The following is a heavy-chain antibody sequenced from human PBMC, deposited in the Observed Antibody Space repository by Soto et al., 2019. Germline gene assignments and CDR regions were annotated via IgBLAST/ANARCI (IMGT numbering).Heavy chain of an antibody. CDR3: ARSRRDIVVVPAAIRRYYYCYMDV. V-gene: IGHV3-11*01. Sequence: PGGSLRLSCAAAGFTFSYYYRSWIRQAPGKGLEWVSYISSSGSTIYYADSVKGRFTISRDNAKNSLYLQMNSLRAEDTAVYYCARSRRDIVVVPAAIRRYYYCYMDVWGKGTTVTVSS. J-gene: IGHJ6*03. CDR2: ISSSGSTI. D-gene: IGHD2-2*01. CDR1: GFTFSYYY.